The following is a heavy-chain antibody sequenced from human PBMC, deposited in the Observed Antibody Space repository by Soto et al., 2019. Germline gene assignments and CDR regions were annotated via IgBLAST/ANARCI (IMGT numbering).Heavy chain of an antibody. CDR2: ILYDGRSK. J-gene: IGHJ4*02. CDR1: GFTFSSYG. D-gene: IGHD3-3*01. CDR3: AKEISFGY. Sequence: QAQLVESGGGVVQPGWSLRLSCAASGFTFSSYGMHWVRQAPGKGLEWVAVILYDGRSKYYADSLKGRFTISRDNSKNMLYLQMNSLRAEDTAVYYCAKEISFGYWGQGTLVTVSS. V-gene: IGHV3-30*18.